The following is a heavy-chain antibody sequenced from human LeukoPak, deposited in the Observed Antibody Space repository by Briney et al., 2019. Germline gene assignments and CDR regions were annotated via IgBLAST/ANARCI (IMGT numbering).Heavy chain of an antibody. V-gene: IGHV1-2*02. CDR1: GYTFTGYY. J-gene: IGHJ4*02. CDR2: IIPNSGGT. Sequence: ASVKVSCKASGYTFTGYYMHWVRQAPGQGLEWMGWIIPNSGGTNYAQKFQGRVTMTRDTSISTAYMELSRLRSDDTAVYYCARSPRVLRFLEWLFKYYFDYWGQGTLVTVSS. D-gene: IGHD3-3*01. CDR3: ARSPRVLRFLEWLFKYYFDY.